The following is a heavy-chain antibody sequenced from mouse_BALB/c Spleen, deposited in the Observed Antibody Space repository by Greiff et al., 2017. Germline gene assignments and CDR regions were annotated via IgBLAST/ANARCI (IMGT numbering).Heavy chain of an antibody. CDR3: ARKSDYYGSSYGYAMDY. V-gene: IGHV2-6-4*01. Sequence: VQVVESGPGLVAPSQSLSITCTVSGFSLSRYSVHWVRQPPGKGLEWLGTIWGGGSTDYNSALKSRLSISKDNSKSQVFLKMNSLQTDDTAMYYCARKSDYYGSSYGYAMDYWGQGTSVTVSS. CDR2: IWGGGST. J-gene: IGHJ4*01. CDR1: GFSLSRYS. D-gene: IGHD1-1*01.